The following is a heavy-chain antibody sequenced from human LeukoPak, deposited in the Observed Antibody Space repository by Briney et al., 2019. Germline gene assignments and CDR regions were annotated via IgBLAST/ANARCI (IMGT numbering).Heavy chain of an antibody. Sequence: PGGSLRLSCAASGFTFDDYAMHWVRQAPGKGLEWVSGISWNSGSIGYTDSVKGRFTISRDNAKNSLYLQMNSLRAEDTALYYCAKEAKYYDILTGYSYYYYVMDVWGQGTTVTVSS. J-gene: IGHJ6*02. CDR3: AKEAKYYDILTGYSYYYYVMDV. V-gene: IGHV3-9*01. CDR2: ISWNSGSI. CDR1: GFTFDDYA. D-gene: IGHD3-9*01.